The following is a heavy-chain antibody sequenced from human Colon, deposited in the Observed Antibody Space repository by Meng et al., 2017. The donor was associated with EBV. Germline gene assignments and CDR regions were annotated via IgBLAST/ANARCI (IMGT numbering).Heavy chain of an antibody. CDR3: AKVQSSGRFSWFDP. Sequence: HLQVSGPRLGGPSETLSLTSAVSGGSIRRYNWWSWVRLAPGKGLEWIGEIYHSGSTNSNPSLRSRLTLSVDKSKNQISLKLTSVTAADTALYYCAKVQSSGRFSWFDPWGQGTLVTVSS. V-gene: IGHV4-4*02. CDR2: IYHSGST. CDR1: GGSIRRYNW. J-gene: IGHJ5*02. D-gene: IGHD3-10*01.